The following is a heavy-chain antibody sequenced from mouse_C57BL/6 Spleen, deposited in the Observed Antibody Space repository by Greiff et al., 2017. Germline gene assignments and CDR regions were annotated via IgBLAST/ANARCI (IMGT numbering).Heavy chain of an antibody. D-gene: IGHD1-1*01. Sequence: QVQLQQPGAELVMPGASVKLSCKASGYTFTSYWMHWVKQRPGQGLEWIGEIDPSDSYTNYNQKFKGKSTLTVDKSSSTAYMQLSSLTSEDSAVYYGARNPITTVVAEYYFDYWGQGTTLTVSS. CDR2: IDPSDSYT. CDR3: ARNPITTVVAEYYFDY. V-gene: IGHV1-69*01. CDR1: GYTFTSYW. J-gene: IGHJ2*01.